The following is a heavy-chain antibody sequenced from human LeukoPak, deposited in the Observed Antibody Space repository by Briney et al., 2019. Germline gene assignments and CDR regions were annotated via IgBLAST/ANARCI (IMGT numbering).Heavy chain of an antibody. D-gene: IGHD3-10*01. CDR2: ISSSGNTI. CDR3: AKDYYGS. CDR1: GFTFSSYS. V-gene: IGHV3-48*01. J-gene: IGHJ4*02. Sequence: GGSLRLSCAASGFTFSSYSFTWVRQAPGKGLECVSYISSSGNTIYYADSVKGRFTISRDNAENSLYLQMNSLRAEDTAVYYCAKDYYGSGGQGTLVTVSS.